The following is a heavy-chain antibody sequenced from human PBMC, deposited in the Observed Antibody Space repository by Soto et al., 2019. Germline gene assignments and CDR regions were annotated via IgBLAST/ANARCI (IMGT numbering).Heavy chain of an antibody. D-gene: IGHD3-22*01. Sequence: QVQLQESGPGLVKPSQTLSLTCTVSGGSISSGGYYWSWIRQHPGKGLEWIGYIYYSGSTYYNPSLKRRVTISVDTSKNQFSLKLSSVSAADTAVYYCAREGSMRYYYYGMDVWGQGTTVTVSS. CDR3: AREGSMRYYYYGMDV. CDR2: IYYSGST. CDR1: GGSISSGGYY. J-gene: IGHJ6*02. V-gene: IGHV4-31*03.